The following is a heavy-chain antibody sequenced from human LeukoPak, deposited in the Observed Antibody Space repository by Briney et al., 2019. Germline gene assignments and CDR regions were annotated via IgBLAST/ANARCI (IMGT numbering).Heavy chain of an antibody. Sequence: PSETLSLTCTVSGGSISSHYWSCIRQPPGKGLEWIGYIYYSGSTNYNPSLKSRVTISVDTSKNQFSLKLSSVTAADTAVYYCARGLYSSSWFPFDYWGQGTLVTVSS. CDR1: GGSISSHY. V-gene: IGHV4-59*08. D-gene: IGHD6-13*01. J-gene: IGHJ4*02. CDR3: ARGLYSSSWFPFDY. CDR2: IYYSGST.